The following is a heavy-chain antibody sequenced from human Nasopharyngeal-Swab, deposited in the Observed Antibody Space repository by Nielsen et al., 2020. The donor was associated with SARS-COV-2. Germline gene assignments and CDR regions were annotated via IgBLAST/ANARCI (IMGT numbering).Heavy chain of an antibody. J-gene: IGHJ3*02. Sequence: SGPTLVKPTQTLTLTCTFSGFSLSTTGVGVGWIRQPPGKALECLALIYWNDDKRYSASLNNRVTVTKDTSKNQVVLTMTNMDPVDTATYYCAHGLLRGFAGDDAFDIWSQETMVTVSS. CDR1: GFSLSTTGVG. D-gene: IGHD3-3*01. CDR3: AHGLLRGFAGDDAFDI. V-gene: IGHV2-5*01. CDR2: IYWNDDK.